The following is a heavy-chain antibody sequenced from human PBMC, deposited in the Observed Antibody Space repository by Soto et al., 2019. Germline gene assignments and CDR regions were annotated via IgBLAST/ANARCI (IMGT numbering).Heavy chain of an antibody. CDR1: GYTFTTSG. CDR2: VSGYNGNT. CDR3: ARAGELPYYYYGMDV. D-gene: IGHD1-7*01. J-gene: IGHJ6*02. Sequence: QVQLVQSGGEVKKHGASVKVSCKAFGYTFTTSGVSWVRQAPGQGLEWTGWVSGYNGNTKYEEKIHDRVTMTTDTSRSTAYLELRSLTTDDTAVYYCARAGELPYYYYGMDVWGQGTTVIVSS. V-gene: IGHV1-18*01.